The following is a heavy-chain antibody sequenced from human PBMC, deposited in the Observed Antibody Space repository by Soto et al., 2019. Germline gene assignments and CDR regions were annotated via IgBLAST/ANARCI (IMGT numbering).Heavy chain of an antibody. V-gene: IGHV3-74*01. D-gene: IGHD2-2*01. CDR1: GFTFSSYW. J-gene: IGHJ4*02. CDR2: INSDGSST. Sequence: EVQLVESGGGLVQPGGSLRLSCAASGFTFSSYWMHWVRQAPGKGLVWVSRINSDGSSTSYADSVKGRFTISRDNAKNTLYLQMNSLRAEDTAVYYCARVGCSSTSCSNFGYWGQGTLVTVSS. CDR3: ARVGCSSTSCSNFGY.